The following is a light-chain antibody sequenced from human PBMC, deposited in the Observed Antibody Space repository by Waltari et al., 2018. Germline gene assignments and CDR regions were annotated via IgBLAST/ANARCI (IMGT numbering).Light chain of an antibody. V-gene: IGLV1-47*01. J-gene: IGLJ3*02. CDR2: RNN. Sequence: QSVMTPPPSASGTPGQRVTISCSGSSSNIGNNHVYWYQQLPGAAPKLLIYRNNQRPSGVPDRFAVSKSGTSASLAISGLRSEDEADYYCGGWDDSLNGWVFGGGTKLTVL. CDR1: SSNIGNNH. CDR3: GGWDDSLNGWV.